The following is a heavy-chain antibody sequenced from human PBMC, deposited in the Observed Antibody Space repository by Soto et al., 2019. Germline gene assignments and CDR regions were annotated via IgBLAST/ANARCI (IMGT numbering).Heavy chain of an antibody. Sequence: QVQLVESGGGVVQPGRSLRLSCAASGFTFSSYAMHWVRQAPGKGLEWVAVISYDGSNKYYADSVKGRFTISRDNSKNTLYLQMNSLRAEDTAVYYCARWSYCGGDCPPDYYYGMDVWGQGTTVTGSS. J-gene: IGHJ6*02. CDR2: ISYDGSNK. CDR3: ARWSYCGGDCPPDYYYGMDV. V-gene: IGHV3-30-3*01. CDR1: GFTFSSYA. D-gene: IGHD2-21*02.